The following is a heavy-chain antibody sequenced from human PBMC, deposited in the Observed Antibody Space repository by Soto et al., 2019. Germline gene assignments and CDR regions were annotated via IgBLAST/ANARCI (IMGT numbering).Heavy chain of an antibody. CDR1: GGSISSGDYY. CDR3: AREPYNWNYYAFDI. Sequence: SETLSLTCTVSGGSISSGDYYWTWIRQLPGKGLEWIGYIYYTGTTNYNPSLKSRLTISVDTSKNQFSLKLNSVTVADTAVYYCAREPYNWNYYAFDIWGQGTMVTVSS. D-gene: IGHD1-7*01. V-gene: IGHV4-31*03. J-gene: IGHJ3*02. CDR2: IYYTGTT.